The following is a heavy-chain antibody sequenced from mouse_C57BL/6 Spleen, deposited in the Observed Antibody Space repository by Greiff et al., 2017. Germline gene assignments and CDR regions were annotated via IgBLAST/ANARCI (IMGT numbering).Heavy chain of an antibody. J-gene: IGHJ2*01. CDR1: GYTFTSYW. Sequence: VQLQQPGAELVKPGASVKLSCKASGYTFTSYWMQWVKQRPGQGLEWIGEIDPSDSYTNYNQKFKGKATLTVDTSSSTAYMQLSSLTSEDSAVYYCASLSFDYWGQGTTLTVSS. CDR2: IDPSDSYT. D-gene: IGHD6-5*01. CDR3: ASLSFDY. V-gene: IGHV1-50*01.